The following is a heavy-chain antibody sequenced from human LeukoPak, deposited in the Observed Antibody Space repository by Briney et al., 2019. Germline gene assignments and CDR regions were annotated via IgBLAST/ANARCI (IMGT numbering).Heavy chain of an antibody. Sequence: GGSLRLSCAASGFTFSRYWMHWVRQAPGKGLVWVSRINSDGSSTSYADSVKGRFTVSRDNAKNTLYVQMNSPRVEDTAVYYCARVGAATADYWGQGTLVTVSS. CDR3: ARVGAATADY. CDR1: GFTFSRYW. CDR2: INSDGSST. V-gene: IGHV3-74*01. D-gene: IGHD6-13*01. J-gene: IGHJ4*02.